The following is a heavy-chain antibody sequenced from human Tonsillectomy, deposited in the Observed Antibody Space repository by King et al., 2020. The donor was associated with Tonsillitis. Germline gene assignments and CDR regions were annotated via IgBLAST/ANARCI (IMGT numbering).Heavy chain of an antibody. J-gene: IGHJ2*01. D-gene: IGHD1-14*01. CDR3: AKAAQPNRDWYFDL. Sequence: DVQLVESGGGLVQPGGSLRLSCAASGFTFSSYAMSWVRQAPGKGLEWVSGISGSGGSTYYADSVKGRFIISRDNSKNTLYLQIKSLRAEDTAVYYCAKAAQPNRDWYFDLWGRGTLVTVSS. CDR1: GFTFSSYA. V-gene: IGHV3-23*04. CDR2: ISGSGGST.